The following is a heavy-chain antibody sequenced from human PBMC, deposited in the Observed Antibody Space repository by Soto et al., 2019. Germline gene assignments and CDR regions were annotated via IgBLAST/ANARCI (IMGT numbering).Heavy chain of an antibody. D-gene: IGHD2-2*01. CDR3: ARLGAFYQALDS. CDR2: IYYAGTN. CDR1: GASLSPNY. Sequence: QVQLQESGPGLVKPSETLSLRCSVSGASLSPNYWSWIRQPPGKGLEWIGYIYYAGTNTYNPSLKSRLTISLNTSKNEVSLELTSVTAADTAVYYCARLGAFYQALDSWGQGTLVTVSS. J-gene: IGHJ4*02. V-gene: IGHV4-59*08.